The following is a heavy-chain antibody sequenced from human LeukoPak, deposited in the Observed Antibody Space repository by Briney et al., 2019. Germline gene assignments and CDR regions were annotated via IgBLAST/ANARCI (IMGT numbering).Heavy chain of an antibody. CDR3: ATGFSSGYSDYYGMDV. D-gene: IGHD3-22*01. V-gene: IGHV1-18*01. CDR2: ISAYNGNT. J-gene: IGHJ6*02. CDR1: GYTCTCYG. Sequence: ASVKVSCKASGYTCTCYGISWVRQAPGQGLEWMGWISAYNGNTNYAQKLQGRVTMTTDTSTSTAYMELSSLRSEDTAVYYCATGFSSGYSDYYGMDVWGQGTTVTVSS.